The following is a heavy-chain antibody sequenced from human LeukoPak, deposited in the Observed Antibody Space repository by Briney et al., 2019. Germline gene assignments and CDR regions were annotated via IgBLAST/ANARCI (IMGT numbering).Heavy chain of an antibody. CDR2: INGGGSNT. V-gene: IGHV3-23*01. J-gene: IGHJ4*02. CDR3: AKSVVVITFRLDD. Sequence: GGSLRLSCAASGFTFNTYVMSWVRQAPGKGLEWVSAINGGGSNTYYADSVKGRFTISRDNPKNMVYLQMNNLRADDTAVYYCAKSVVVITFRLDDWGQGALVTVSS. CDR1: GFTFNTYV. D-gene: IGHD2-15*01.